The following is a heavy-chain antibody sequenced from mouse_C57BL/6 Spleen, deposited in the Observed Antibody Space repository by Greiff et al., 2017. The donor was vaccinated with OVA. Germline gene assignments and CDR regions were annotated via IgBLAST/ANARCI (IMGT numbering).Heavy chain of an antibody. J-gene: IGHJ2*01. CDR3: ARAYYSNYNFFDY. CDR2: ISSGSSTI. Sequence: EVQLVESGGGLVKPGGSLKLSCAASGFTFSDYGMHWVRQAPEKGLEWVAYISSGSSTIYYADTVKGRFTISRDNAKNTLFLQMTSLRSEDTAMYYCARAYYSNYNFFDYWGQGTTLTVSS. CDR1: GFTFSDYG. V-gene: IGHV5-17*01. D-gene: IGHD2-5*01.